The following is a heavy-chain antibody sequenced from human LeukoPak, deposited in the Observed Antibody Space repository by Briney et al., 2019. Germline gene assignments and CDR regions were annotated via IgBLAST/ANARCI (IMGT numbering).Heavy chain of an antibody. CDR1: GFTFSDYY. J-gene: IGHJ4*02. V-gene: IGHV3-11*03. Sequence: GGSLRLSCAASGFTFSDYYMSWIRQAPGEGLGSISYISGSGSDTNYADSVRGRFTISRDNAKNSLYLQMNSLTADDTAVYYCARTARIPEAWGQGTLVTVSS. CDR3: ARTARIPEA. CDR2: ISGSGSDT.